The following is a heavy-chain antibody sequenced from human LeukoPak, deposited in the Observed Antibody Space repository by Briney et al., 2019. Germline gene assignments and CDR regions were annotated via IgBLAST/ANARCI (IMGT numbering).Heavy chain of an antibody. Sequence: GGSLRLSCAASGFTFSDYAMHWVRQAPGKGLEWVAVISKDGSDKYYPGSVRGRFTISRDNSKNTIYLQMDSPRAEDTAIYYCARDYWWNYDYWGQGTLVTVSS. D-gene: IGHD1-7*01. CDR2: ISKDGSDK. V-gene: IGHV3-30-3*01. CDR1: GFTFSDYA. J-gene: IGHJ4*02. CDR3: ARDYWWNYDY.